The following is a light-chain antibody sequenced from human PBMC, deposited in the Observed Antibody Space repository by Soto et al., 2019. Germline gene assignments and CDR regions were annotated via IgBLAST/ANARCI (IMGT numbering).Light chain of an antibody. CDR3: QVWDIMTDNYV. V-gene: IGLV3-21*04. CDR1: NIGNKR. Sequence: SYELTQPPSVSVAPEKTATITCGGNNIGNKRVHWYRQTPGQAHVLLISSDTDRPSGIPERFSGSNSENTATLTISGVEAGDEADYYCQVWDIMTDNYVFGSGTKLTVL. J-gene: IGLJ1*01. CDR2: SDT.